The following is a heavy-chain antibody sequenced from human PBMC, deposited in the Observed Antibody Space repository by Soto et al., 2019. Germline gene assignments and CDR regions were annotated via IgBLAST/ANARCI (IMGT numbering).Heavy chain of an antibody. Sequence: PWGSLRLSCSGSVFTFITYAMHWLRQGPGKGLEWVAVISHDGSDTDYGDSVKGRFTISRDNSKSTLSLQMNSLRPEDTAVYYCAKDAGSTEYFFASWGQGTLVTVSS. CDR1: VFTFITYA. V-gene: IGHV3-30*18. CDR2: ISHDGSDT. J-gene: IGHJ4*02. CDR3: AKDAGSTEYFFAS.